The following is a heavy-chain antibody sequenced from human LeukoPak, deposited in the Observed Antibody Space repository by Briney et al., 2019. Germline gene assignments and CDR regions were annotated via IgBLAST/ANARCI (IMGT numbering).Heavy chain of an antibody. V-gene: IGHV3-66*01. CDR1: GFPVSTNY. CDR2: FYSGGTI. D-gene: IGHD3-10*01. J-gene: IGHJ2*01. CDR3: ARDPHNSGSGRYSDL. Sequence: GGSLGLSCAASGFPVSTNYMSWVRQAPGKGLEWVSVFYSGGTIYYADSVKGRFTISRDRSQNTMALQMNSLRAEDTAVYYCARDPHNSGSGRYSDLWGRGALVTVSS.